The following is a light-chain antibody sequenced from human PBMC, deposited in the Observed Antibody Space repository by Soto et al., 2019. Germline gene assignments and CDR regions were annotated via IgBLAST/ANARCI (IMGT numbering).Light chain of an antibody. Sequence: EIVMTQSPATLSVSPGERATLSCRASQSVSGNLAWYQQKPGQAPRLLIYAASTRATGIPARFSGSGSGTEFTLTISSLQSEDFAVFYCQQYNNWPPITFGPGTKVDIK. CDR2: AAS. V-gene: IGKV3-15*01. CDR1: QSVSGN. CDR3: QQYNNWPPIT. J-gene: IGKJ3*01.